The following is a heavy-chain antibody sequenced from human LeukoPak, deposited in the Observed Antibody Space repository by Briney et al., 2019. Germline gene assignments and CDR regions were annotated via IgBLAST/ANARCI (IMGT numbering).Heavy chain of an antibody. CDR3: AKNGPYSSSPYSFDY. CDR1: GGSILSYS. CDR2: IYSSGST. J-gene: IGHJ4*02. Sequence: SETLSLTCTVSGGSILSYSWSWNRQPAGKRLEWIGLIYSSGSTNYNPSLTSRVTISVDKSKNHFSLTLSSVTAADTAVYYCAKNGPYSSSPYSFDYWGQGTLVTVSS. D-gene: IGHD3-10*01. V-gene: IGHV4-4*07.